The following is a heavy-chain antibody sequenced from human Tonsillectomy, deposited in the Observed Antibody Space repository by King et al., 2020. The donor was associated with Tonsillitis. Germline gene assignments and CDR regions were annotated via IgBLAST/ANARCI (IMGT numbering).Heavy chain of an antibody. CDR3: ARGGDGVTGSIFDY. Sequence: DVQLVESGEGLVRPGGSLRLSCAASGFSFNNYAMHWVRQAPGKGLEYVSGISNNGDRTYYADSVQGRFTVSRDNSKNTLYLQLGSLRAEDMAVYYCARGGDGVTGSIFDYWGQGALVTVSS. CDR2: ISNNGDRT. J-gene: IGHJ4*02. V-gene: IGHV3-64*02. D-gene: IGHD1-1*01. CDR1: GFSFNNYA.